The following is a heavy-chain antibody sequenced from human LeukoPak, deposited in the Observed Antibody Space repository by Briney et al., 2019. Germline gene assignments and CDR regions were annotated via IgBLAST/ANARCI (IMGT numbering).Heavy chain of an antibody. Sequence: GGSLRLSCAASGFTFSDYYMSWIRQAPGKGLEWVSYISSSSSYTNYADSVKGRFTISRDNAKNSLYLQMNSLRAEDTAVYYCARVSYGSGSYYNVWGQGTLVTVSS. CDR1: GFTFSDYY. CDR3: ARVSYGSGSYYNV. CDR2: ISSSSSYT. D-gene: IGHD3-10*01. V-gene: IGHV3-11*05. J-gene: IGHJ4*02.